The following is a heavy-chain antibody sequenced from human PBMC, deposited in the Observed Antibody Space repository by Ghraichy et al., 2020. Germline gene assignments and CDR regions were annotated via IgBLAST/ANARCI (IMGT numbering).Heavy chain of an antibody. D-gene: IGHD3-10*01. CDR2: ISSGSTYT. Sequence: GESLHISCAASGFAFSDNYMSWIRQAPGQGLEWVSYISSGSTYTNYADSVKGRFTISRDDAKNSLYLQMNSLRAEDTAVYYCADARGAGPGGHFHLWGRGTLVTVSS. CDR1: GFAFSDNY. CDR3: ADARGAGPGGHFHL. J-gene: IGHJ2*01. V-gene: IGHV3-11*06.